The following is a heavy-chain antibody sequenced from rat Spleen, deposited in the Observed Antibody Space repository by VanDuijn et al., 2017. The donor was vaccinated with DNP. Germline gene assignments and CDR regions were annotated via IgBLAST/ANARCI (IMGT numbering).Heavy chain of an antibody. D-gene: IGHD4-1*01. CDR1: GFTFNNDW. J-gene: IGHJ3*01. Sequence: EVQLVESGGDPVQPGRSLTLSCVVSGFTFNNDWMTWVRQVPGKGLEWVASITTGGDITYDPDSVKGRFTVSRDHAKNTLYLRLNSLRSEDTATYYCASGFGWFAYWGQGTLVTVSS. CDR3: ASGFGWFAY. CDR2: ITTGGDIT. V-gene: IGHV5-31*01.